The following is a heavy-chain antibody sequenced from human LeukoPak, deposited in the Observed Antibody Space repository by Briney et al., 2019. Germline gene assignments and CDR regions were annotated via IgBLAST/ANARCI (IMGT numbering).Heavy chain of an antibody. Sequence: ASVKVSCKASGYTFTSYDINWVRQATGQGLEWMGWMNPNSGNTGYAQKFQGRVTMTRNTSISTAYMELSSLRSEDTAVYYCARAPWFGELLHFDYWGQGTLVTVSS. CDR1: GYTFTSYD. V-gene: IGHV1-8*01. D-gene: IGHD3-10*01. CDR3: ARAPWFGELLHFDY. CDR2: MNPNSGNT. J-gene: IGHJ4*02.